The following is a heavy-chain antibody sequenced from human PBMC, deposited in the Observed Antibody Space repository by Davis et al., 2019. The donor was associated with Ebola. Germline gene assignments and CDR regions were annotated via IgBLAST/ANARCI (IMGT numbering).Heavy chain of an antibody. J-gene: IGHJ6*02. Sequence: GGSLRLSCAASGFIVSDKYMSWVRQAPGKGLEWVSVIYRDERTYYADSVKGRFTVSRDNAKNSLYLQMNSLRAEDTAVYYCARSNVWGQGTTVTVSS. V-gene: IGHV3-53*01. CDR2: IYRDERT. CDR3: ARSNV. CDR1: GFIVSDKY.